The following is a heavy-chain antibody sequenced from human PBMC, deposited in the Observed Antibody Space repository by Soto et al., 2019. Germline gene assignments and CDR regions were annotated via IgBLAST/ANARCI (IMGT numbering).Heavy chain of an antibody. Sequence: GGSLRLSCAASRFTVSNYWMHWVRQAPGKGLVWVSRINSDGSSTTYADSVKGRFTISRDNAKNTLYLQMNSLRAEDTAVYYCASSLLTPFDYWGQGTLVTVSS. CDR3: ASSLLTPFDY. CDR2: INSDGSST. CDR1: RFTVSNYW. J-gene: IGHJ4*02. D-gene: IGHD7-27*01. V-gene: IGHV3-74*01.